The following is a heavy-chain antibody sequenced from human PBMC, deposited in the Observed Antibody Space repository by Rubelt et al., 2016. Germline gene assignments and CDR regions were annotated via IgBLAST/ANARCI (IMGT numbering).Heavy chain of an antibody. Sequence: QVQLQESGPGLVKPSETLSLTCTVSGGSISSYYWSWIRQPPGKGLEWIGYIYYNGDTNYNPSLKSRVTISIEQSKNTFSLKGNSVTAADPAVYYCARGGGRFDSWGQGTLVTVSS. J-gene: IGHJ4*02. V-gene: IGHV4-59*01. CDR1: GGSISSYY. CDR3: ARGGGRFDS. D-gene: IGHD3-10*01. CDR2: IYYNGDT.